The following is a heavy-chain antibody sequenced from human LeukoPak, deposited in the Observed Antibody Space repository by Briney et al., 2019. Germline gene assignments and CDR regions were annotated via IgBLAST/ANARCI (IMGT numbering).Heavy chain of an antibody. V-gene: IGHV3-48*01. D-gene: IGHD2-21*01. J-gene: IGHJ3*01. CDR1: GFTLSSHS. CDR3: ARDQRPYCGGECYCAIDL. CDR2: IGHTGSPA. Sequence: GGSLRLSCEASGFTLSSHSMTWVRQAPGKTLEWISYIGHTGSPAHYADSVRGRFTISRDNAKNSLYLQMNSLTVEDTAVYYCARDQRPYCGGECYCAIDLWGRGTLVTVSS.